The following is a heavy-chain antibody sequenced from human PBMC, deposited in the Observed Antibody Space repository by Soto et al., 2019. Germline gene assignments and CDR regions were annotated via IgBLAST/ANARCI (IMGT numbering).Heavy chain of an antibody. V-gene: IGHV1-46*03. CDR1: GYTFTSYY. J-gene: IGHJ5*02. CDR2: INPSGGST. D-gene: IGHD2-21*02. CDR3: TKFVEIVVVTAPFDL. Sequence: DSVKVSCKASGYTFTSYYMHWVRQAPGQGLEWMGIINPSGGSTYAQKFQGRVTMTRDTSTSTVSMELSSLRYEDTALYYCTKFVEIVVVTAPFDLWCQGILVNVS.